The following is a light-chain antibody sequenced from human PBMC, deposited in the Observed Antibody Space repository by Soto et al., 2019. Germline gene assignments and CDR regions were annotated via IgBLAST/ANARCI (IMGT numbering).Light chain of an antibody. CDR3: QQIYSAPLT. CDR2: AAS. J-gene: IGKJ4*01. CDR1: QSITTY. Sequence: DIQMTQSPSSLSASVGDRVTITCRASQSITTYLNWYRQKPGKALKLLIYAASSLQSGVPSRFSGSGSETEFTLSISSLQPEDFATYFCQQIYSAPLTFGGGTKVDIK. V-gene: IGKV1-39*01.